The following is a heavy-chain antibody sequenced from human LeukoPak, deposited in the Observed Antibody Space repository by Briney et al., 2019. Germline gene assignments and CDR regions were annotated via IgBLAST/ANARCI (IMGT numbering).Heavy chain of an antibody. Sequence: GGSLRLSCTASGFTFSNYWMTWVRQAPGKGLEWAANINQDGSEKHYVDSVNGRLTISRDNAKNSLYLQMSSLRADDTAVYYCARHISFATSGCFDYWGQGTLVTVSS. J-gene: IGHJ4*02. CDR1: GFTFSNYW. CDR2: INQDGSEK. V-gene: IGHV3-7*05. D-gene: IGHD1-1*01. CDR3: ARHISFATSGCFDY.